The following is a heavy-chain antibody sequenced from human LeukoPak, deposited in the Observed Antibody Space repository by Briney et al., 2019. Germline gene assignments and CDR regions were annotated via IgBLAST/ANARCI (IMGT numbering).Heavy chain of an antibody. CDR1: GFTVSSNY. CDR2: IYYSGST. CDR3: ARLTGYSSESWFDP. J-gene: IGHJ5*02. Sequence: PGGSLRLSCAASGFTVSSNYMSWIRQPPGKGLEWIGYIYYSGSTNYNPSLKSRVTISVDTSKNQFSLKLRSVTAADTAVYYCARLTGYSSESWFDPWGQGTLVTVSS. V-gene: IGHV4-59*02. D-gene: IGHD3-9*01.